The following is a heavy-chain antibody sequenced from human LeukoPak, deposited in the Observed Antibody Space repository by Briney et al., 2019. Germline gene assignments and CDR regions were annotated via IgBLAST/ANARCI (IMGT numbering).Heavy chain of an antibody. J-gene: IGHJ3*02. Sequence: SETLSLTCAVYGGSFSSYYWSWIRQPPGKGLEWIGYIYYSGSTNYNPSLKSRVTISVDTSKNQFSLKLSSVTAADTAVYYCARPRVAKRARGAFDIWGQGTMVTVSS. CDR2: IYYSGST. CDR1: GGSFSSYY. D-gene: IGHD5-12*01. V-gene: IGHV4-59*08. CDR3: ARPRVAKRARGAFDI.